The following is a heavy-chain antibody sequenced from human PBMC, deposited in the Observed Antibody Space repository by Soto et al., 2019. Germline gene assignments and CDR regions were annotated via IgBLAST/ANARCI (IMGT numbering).Heavy chain of an antibody. CDR1: GYIFTNYW. CDR2: IYPGDSDT. J-gene: IGHJ6*02. D-gene: IGHD6-13*01. CDR3: ARGEQQLYYYYYYGMDV. Sequence: GESLKISCRGSGYIFTNYWIGWVRQVPGKGLEWMGVIYPGDSDTRYSPSFKGQVTISADKSITTAYLRWSGLRAEDTAVYYCARGEQQLYYYYYYGMDVWGQGTTVTVSS. V-gene: IGHV5-51*01.